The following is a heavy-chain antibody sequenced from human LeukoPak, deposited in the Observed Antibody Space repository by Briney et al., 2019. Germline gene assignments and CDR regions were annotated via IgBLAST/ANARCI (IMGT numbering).Heavy chain of an antibody. CDR3: ARVGYYDSSGYYYYFDY. D-gene: IGHD3-22*01. CDR2: ISSGSIYT. Sequence: KPGGSLRLSCAASGFTFISYSMNWVRQAPGKGLEWVSSISSGSIYTYYADSVKGRFTISRDNAKNSLYLQMSSLRAEDTAVYYCARVGYYDSSGYYYYFDYWGQGTLVTVSS. V-gene: IGHV3-21*01. CDR1: GFTFISYS. J-gene: IGHJ4*02.